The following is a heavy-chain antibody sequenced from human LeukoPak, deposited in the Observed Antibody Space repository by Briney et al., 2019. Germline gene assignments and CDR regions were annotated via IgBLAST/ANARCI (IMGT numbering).Heavy chain of an antibody. J-gene: IGHJ4*02. Sequence: SETLSLTCTVSGGSISSSSYYWGWIRQPPGKGLEWIGSIYYSGSTYYNPSLKSRVAISVDTSKNQFSLKLSSVTAADTAVYYCARRPSPGSPSSTSCYFDYWGQGTLVTVSS. D-gene: IGHD2-2*01. CDR3: ARRPSPGSPSSTSCYFDY. CDR1: GGSISSSSYY. V-gene: IGHV4-39*01. CDR2: IYYSGST.